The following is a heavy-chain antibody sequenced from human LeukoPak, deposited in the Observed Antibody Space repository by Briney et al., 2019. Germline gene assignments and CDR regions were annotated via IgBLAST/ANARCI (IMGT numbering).Heavy chain of an antibody. CDR2: INPSGGST. V-gene: IGHV1-46*01. J-gene: IGHJ6*03. D-gene: IGHD6-6*01. CDR3: AREPSFEYSSSPGSSGTYYYYYYYMDV. Sequence: ASVKVSCKASGYTFTSYYMHWVRQAPGQGLEWMGIINPSGGSTSYAQKFQGRVTMTRDTSTSTVYMELSSLRSEDTAVYYCAREPSFEYSSSPGSSGTYYYYYYYMDVWGKGTTVTVSS. CDR1: GYTFTSYY.